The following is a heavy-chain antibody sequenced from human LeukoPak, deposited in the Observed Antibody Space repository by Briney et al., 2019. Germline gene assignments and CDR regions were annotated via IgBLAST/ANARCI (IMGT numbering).Heavy chain of an antibody. CDR2: ISWNSGSI. V-gene: IGHV3-9*03. Sequence: PGRSLRLSCAASGFTFDDYAMHWVRQAPGKGLEWVSGISWNSGSIGYADSVKGRFTISRDNAKNSLYLQMNSLRAEDMALYYCAKDKYSGIAALIDYWGQGTLVTVSS. CDR3: AKDKYSGIAALIDY. CDR1: GFTFDDYA. D-gene: IGHD6-25*01. J-gene: IGHJ4*02.